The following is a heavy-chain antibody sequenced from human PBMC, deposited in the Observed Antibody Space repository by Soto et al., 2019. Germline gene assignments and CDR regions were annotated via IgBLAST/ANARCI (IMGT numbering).Heavy chain of an antibody. V-gene: IGHV5-10-1*01. J-gene: IGHJ4*02. Sequence: GESLKISCKGSGYSFAGYWFTWVRQMPGKGLEWMGRIDPSDSQAYYSPSFRGHVTISAAKSITTVFLQWSSLRASATAMYYCARQLYDFDSGPNFQYYFDSWGQGTLVTVYS. D-gene: IGHD3-22*01. CDR2: IDPSDSQA. CDR1: GYSFAGYW. CDR3: ARQLYDFDSGPNFQYYFDS.